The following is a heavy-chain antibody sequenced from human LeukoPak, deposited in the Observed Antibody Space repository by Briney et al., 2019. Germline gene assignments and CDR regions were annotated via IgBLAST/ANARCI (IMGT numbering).Heavy chain of an antibody. Sequence: GGSLRLSCAASGFTFSSYLMSWVRQAPGKGLEWVANIKQDGSEKYYVDSVKGRFTISRDNARNSLYLQMNSLRAEDTAVYYCARGARVDFWSGRVPYYFDYWGQGTLVTVSS. CDR3: ARGARVDFWSGRVPYYFDY. V-gene: IGHV3-7*01. CDR2: IKQDGSEK. D-gene: IGHD3-3*01. J-gene: IGHJ4*02. CDR1: GFTFSSYL.